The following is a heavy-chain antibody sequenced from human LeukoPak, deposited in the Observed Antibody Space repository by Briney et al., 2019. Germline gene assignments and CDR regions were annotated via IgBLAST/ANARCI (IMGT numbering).Heavy chain of an antibody. J-gene: IGHJ3*02. CDR3: ARPGSNEISSSWMINSGTDAFDI. CDR2: ISSSSSYI. Sequence: GGSLRLSCAASGFTFSSYSMNWVRQAPGKGLEWVSSISSSSSYIYYADSVKGRFTISRDNAKNSLYLQMNSLRAEDTAVYYCARPGSNEISSSWMINSGTDAFDIWGQGTMVTVSS. CDR1: GFTFSSYS. D-gene: IGHD6-13*01. V-gene: IGHV3-21*01.